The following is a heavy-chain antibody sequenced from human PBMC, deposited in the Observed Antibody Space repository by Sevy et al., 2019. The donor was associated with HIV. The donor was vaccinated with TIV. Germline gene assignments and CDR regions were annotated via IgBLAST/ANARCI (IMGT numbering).Heavy chain of an antibody. J-gene: IGHJ6*03. Sequence: GGCLRLSCAASGFTFSSYDMHWVRQAPGKGLEWVAVISYDGRSKQYADSVKGRFTISRDNAKSTLYLQMNSLRVEDTAVFYCAAVALTFGGGTYGNDHFMDVWGKGTTVTVSS. CDR1: GFTFSSYD. D-gene: IGHD3-16*01. CDR3: AAVALTFGGGTYGNDHFMDV. V-gene: IGHV3-30*03. CDR2: ISYDGRSK.